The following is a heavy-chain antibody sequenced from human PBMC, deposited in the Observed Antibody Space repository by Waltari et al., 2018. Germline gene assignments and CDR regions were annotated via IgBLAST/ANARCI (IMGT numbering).Heavy chain of an antibody. CDR1: GFTFSSYS. Sequence: EVQLLASGGGLVQPGGSVRLACAASGFTFSSYSITWVRQAPGKGLECVSYISKTITTIHYADSVKGRFTISRDNAKNSVYLQMNSLRDEDTAMYYCTRGFASGIHYYWGQGTLVTVSS. J-gene: IGHJ4*02. V-gene: IGHV3-48*02. D-gene: IGHD3-10*01. CDR2: ISKTITTI. CDR3: TRGFASGIHYY.